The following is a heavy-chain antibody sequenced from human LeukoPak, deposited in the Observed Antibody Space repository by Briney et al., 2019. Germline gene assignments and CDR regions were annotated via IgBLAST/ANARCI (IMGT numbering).Heavy chain of an antibody. CDR2: IIPIFGTA. V-gene: IGHV1-69*13. J-gene: IGHJ4*02. D-gene: IGHD6-13*01. CDR3: AIIAAAGNFDY. CDR1: GGTFSSYA. Sequence: GASVKVSCKASGGTFSSYAISWVRQAPGQGLEWMGGIIPIFGTANYAQKFQGRVTITADESTSTAYMELSSLRSDDTAVYYCAIIAAAGNFDYWGQGTLVTVSS.